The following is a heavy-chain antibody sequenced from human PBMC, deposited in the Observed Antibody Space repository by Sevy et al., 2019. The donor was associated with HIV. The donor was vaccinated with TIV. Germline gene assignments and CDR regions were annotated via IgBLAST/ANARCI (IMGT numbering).Heavy chain of an antibody. J-gene: IGHJ4*02. D-gene: IGHD6-13*01. CDR3: ARDSDRSSYFAD. CDR1: GFSLSSNW. Sequence: GGSLRLSCAASGFSLSSNWMSWVRQAPGKGLEWLANIKQDGSEKFYVDSVKGRFTISRDNAMNSLFLAMHSLRVEDTAIYFCARDSDRSSYFADWGQGTLVTVSS. CDR2: IKQDGSEK. V-gene: IGHV3-7*03.